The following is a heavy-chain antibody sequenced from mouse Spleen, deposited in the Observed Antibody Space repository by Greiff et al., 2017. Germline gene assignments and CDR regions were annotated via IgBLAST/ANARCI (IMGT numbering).Heavy chain of an antibody. CDR2: IWTGGGT. J-gene: IGHJ4*01. CDR1: GFSLTSYA. V-gene: IGHV2-9-1*01. D-gene: IGHD1-3*01. CDR3: ARNKESVYPHYYAMDY. Sequence: VQLQQSGPGLVAPSQSLSITCTVSGFSLTSYAISWVRQPPGKGLEWLGVIWTGGGTNYNSALKSRLSISKDNSKSQVFLKMNSLQTDDTARYYCARNKESVYPHYYAMDYWGQGTSVTVSS.